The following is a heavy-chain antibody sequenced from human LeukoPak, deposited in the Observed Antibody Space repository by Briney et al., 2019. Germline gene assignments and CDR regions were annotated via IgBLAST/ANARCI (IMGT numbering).Heavy chain of an antibody. Sequence: SETLSLTCAVYGGSFSGYYRSWIRQPPGKGLEWIGEINHSGSTNYNPSLKSRVTISVDTSKNQFSLKLSSVTAADTAVYYCARAGYGVFDYWGQGTLVTVSS. D-gene: IGHD5-12*01. CDR3: ARAGYGVFDY. CDR2: INHSGST. CDR1: GGSFSGYY. J-gene: IGHJ4*02. V-gene: IGHV4-34*01.